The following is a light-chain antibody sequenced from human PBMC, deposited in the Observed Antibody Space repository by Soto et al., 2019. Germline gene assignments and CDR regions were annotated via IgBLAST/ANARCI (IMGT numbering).Light chain of an antibody. CDR1: QSISSW. CDR2: DAS. J-gene: IGKJ1*01. CDR3: QQYNSYSPAT. V-gene: IGKV1-5*01. Sequence: DIQMIQSPSTLSAYIGDRVTITCRASQSISSWLAWYQQKPGKAPKLLIYDASSLESGVPSRFSGSGSGTEFTLTISSLQPDDFATYYCQQYNSYSPATFGQGTKVDIK.